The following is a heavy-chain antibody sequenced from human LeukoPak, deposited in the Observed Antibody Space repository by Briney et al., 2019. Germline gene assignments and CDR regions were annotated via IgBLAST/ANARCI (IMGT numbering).Heavy chain of an antibody. Sequence: PGRSLRLSCAASGFTFTIFEMNWFRQAPGRGLEWIAYISASGNIVDYAESVKGRFTISRDNSKSSLYLRMNSLRAEDTAVYYCAALYYIKGTYWGQGTLVTVSP. CDR2: ISASGNIV. D-gene: IGHD3-10*01. V-gene: IGHV3-48*03. CDR3: AALYYIKGTY. J-gene: IGHJ4*02. CDR1: GFTFTIFE.